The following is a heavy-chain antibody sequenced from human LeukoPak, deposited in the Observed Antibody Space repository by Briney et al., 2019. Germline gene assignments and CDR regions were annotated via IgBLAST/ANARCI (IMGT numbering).Heavy chain of an antibody. CDR1: VGIFANYA. D-gene: IGHD3-3*01. V-gene: IGHV1-69*01. J-gene: IGHJ4*02. CDR2: IIPIFGSG. CDR3: AKGHDDFRQFDF. Sequence: ASVKVSCKASVGIFANYAISWVRKAPAQGLEWMGGIIPIFGSGHSAQKFQGRLTITADESTRTTYMELSSLRSEDTAVYYCAKGHDDFRQFDFWGQGTLVIVSS.